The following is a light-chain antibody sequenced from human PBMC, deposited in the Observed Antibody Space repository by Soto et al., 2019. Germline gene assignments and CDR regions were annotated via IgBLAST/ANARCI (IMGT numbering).Light chain of an antibody. J-gene: IGKJ3*01. CDR3: QSYNSAPLT. V-gene: IGKV1-27*01. Sequence: DIQMTQSPSSLSASVGDTVTITCRASQGISNSLAWFQQKPGRVPQFLIYAASTLQPGVPPRFSGSGSGTDFTLTISSLQPEDVATYYCQSYNSAPLTFGPGTRVEI. CDR2: AAS. CDR1: QGISNS.